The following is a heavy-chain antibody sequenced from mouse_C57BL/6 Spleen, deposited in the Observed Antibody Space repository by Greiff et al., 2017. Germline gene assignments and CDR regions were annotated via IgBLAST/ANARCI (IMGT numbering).Heavy chain of an antibody. Sequence: EVKVVESGGGLVQPGGSLKLSCAASGFTFSDYYMYWVRQTPEKGLEWVAYISNGGGSTYYPDTVKGRFTISRDNATKTLYLQMSSLKSEDTAMYYCARPHYYDGSSYGYAMDYWGQGTSVTVSS. CDR2: ISNGGGST. J-gene: IGHJ4*01. V-gene: IGHV5-12*01. D-gene: IGHD1-1*01. CDR1: GFTFSDYY. CDR3: ARPHYYDGSSYGYAMDY.